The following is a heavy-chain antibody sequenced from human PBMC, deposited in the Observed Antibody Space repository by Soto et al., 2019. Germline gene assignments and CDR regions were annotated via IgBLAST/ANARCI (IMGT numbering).Heavy chain of an antibody. Sequence: EVQLVESGGGLVQPGGSLRLTCAASGFTFSIYSMNWVRQAPGKGLEWVSYIMPGSSNIFYADSVKGRFTISRDNAKNSLYLQMNRLRAEDTAVYYCAIEKVEATSIHVFDIWGQGTMVTVSS. CDR3: AIEKVEATSIHVFDI. D-gene: IGHD1-26*01. CDR2: IMPGSSNI. V-gene: IGHV3-48*01. CDR1: GFTFSIYS. J-gene: IGHJ3*02.